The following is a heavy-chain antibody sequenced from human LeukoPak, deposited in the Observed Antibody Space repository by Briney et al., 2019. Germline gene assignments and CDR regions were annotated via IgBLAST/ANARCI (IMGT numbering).Heavy chain of an antibody. D-gene: IGHD3-10*01. CDR3: AKGVWFGELFPAYFDY. CDR1: GFTFSSYA. J-gene: IGHJ4*02. V-gene: IGHV3-23*01. CDR2: ISGSGGST. Sequence: GGSLRLSCAASGFTFSSYAMSWVRQAPGKGLEWVSAISGSGGSTYYADSVKGRFTISRDNSKNTLYLQMNSLRADDTAVYYCAKGVWFGELFPAYFDYWGQGTLVTVSS.